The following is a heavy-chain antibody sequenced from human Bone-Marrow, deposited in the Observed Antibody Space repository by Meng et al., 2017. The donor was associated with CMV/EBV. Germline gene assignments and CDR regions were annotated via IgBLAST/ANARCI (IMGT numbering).Heavy chain of an antibody. J-gene: IGHJ6*02. D-gene: IGHD1-1*01. V-gene: IGHV1-18*01. Sequence: GESLKVSCKASGYTFTSYDINWVRQATGQGLEWMGWISAYNGNTNYAQKLQGRVTMTTDTSTSTAYMELRSLRSDDTAVYYCAREYRQRSLIQLWHYYYYAMDVWGQGTTVTVSS. CDR3: AREYRQRSLIQLWHYYYYAMDV. CDR2: ISAYNGNT. CDR1: GYTFTSYD.